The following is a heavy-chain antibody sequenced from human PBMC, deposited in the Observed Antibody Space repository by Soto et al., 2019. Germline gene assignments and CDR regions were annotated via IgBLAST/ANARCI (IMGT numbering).Heavy chain of an antibody. J-gene: IGHJ4*02. Sequence: EVQLVESWGGLVQPGGSLRLSCAASGFTFSSYSMNWVRQAPGKGLEWVSYISSSSSTIYYADSVKGRFTISRDNAKNSLYLQMNSLRAEDTAVYYCAREGGFDYDSGFDYWGQGTLVTVSS. V-gene: IGHV3-48*01. CDR1: GFTFSSYS. CDR2: ISSSSSTI. D-gene: IGHD3-22*01. CDR3: AREGGFDYDSGFDY.